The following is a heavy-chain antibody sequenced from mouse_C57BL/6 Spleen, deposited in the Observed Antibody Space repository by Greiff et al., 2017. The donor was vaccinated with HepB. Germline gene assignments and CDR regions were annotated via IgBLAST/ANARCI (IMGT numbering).Heavy chain of an antibody. V-gene: IGHV1-74*01. CDR3: AIWGSSGYYYAMDY. CDR2: IHPSDSDT. J-gene: IGHJ4*01. CDR1: GYTFTSYW. Sequence: VQGVEPGAELVKPGASVRVSCKASGYTFTSYWMHWVKQRPGQGLEWIGRIHPSDSDTNYNQKFKGKATLTVDKSSSTAYMQLSSLTSEDSAVYYCAIWGSSGYYYAMDYWGQGTSVTVSS. D-gene: IGHD3-2*02.